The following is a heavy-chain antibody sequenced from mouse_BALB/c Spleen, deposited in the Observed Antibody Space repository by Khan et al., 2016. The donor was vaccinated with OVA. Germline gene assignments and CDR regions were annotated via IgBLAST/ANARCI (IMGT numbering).Heavy chain of an antibody. Sequence: EVELVESGGDLVRPGGSLKLSCAASGFSFSSHSMSWVRQTPDKRLEWVATISSGGDYTYYPDSVKGRFTISRDNAKNTLYLHMSSLKSEDTAIYYCASHLTGSFAYGGQGTLVTVTA. D-gene: IGHD4-1*01. CDR3: ASHLTGSFAY. CDR1: GFSFSSHS. J-gene: IGHJ3*01. CDR2: ISSGGDYT. V-gene: IGHV5-6*01.